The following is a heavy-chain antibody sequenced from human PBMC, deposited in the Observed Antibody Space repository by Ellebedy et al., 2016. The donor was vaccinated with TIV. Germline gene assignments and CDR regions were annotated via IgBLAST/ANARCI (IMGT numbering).Heavy chain of an antibody. CDR3: ARDRYIKRIAWFDP. V-gene: IGHV1-18*01. D-gene: IGHD2-2*02. J-gene: IGHJ5*02. CDR2: ISAYNGNT. CDR1: GYTFTSYG. Sequence: AASVKVSCKASGYTFTSYGLSWVRQAPGQGLEWMGWISAYNGNTNFAQKLQGRLTMTTDTSTSTAYMELRSLRSDDTAVYYWARDRYIKRIAWFDPWGQGTLVTVSS.